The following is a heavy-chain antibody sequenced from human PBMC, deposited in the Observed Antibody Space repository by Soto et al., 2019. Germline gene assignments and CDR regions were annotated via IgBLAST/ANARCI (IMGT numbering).Heavy chain of an antibody. CDR2: IYYSGST. Sequence: SETLSVTWTVAGGSSISSSYYWGWIRQPPGKGLEWIGSIYYSGSTYYNPSLRSRVTISVDTSKNQFTLKLSSVTAADTAVYYCAVIAPRGYWGQGTLVTVSS. CDR3: AVIAPRGY. CDR1: GGSSISSSYY. D-gene: IGHD3-16*02. V-gene: IGHV4-39*01. J-gene: IGHJ4*02.